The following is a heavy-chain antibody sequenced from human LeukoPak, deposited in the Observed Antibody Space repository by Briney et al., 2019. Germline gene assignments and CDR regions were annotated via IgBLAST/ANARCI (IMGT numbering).Heavy chain of an antibody. D-gene: IGHD2-15*01. J-gene: IGHJ4*02. CDR1: GFTFSSYS. V-gene: IGHV3-23*01. Sequence: GGSLRLSCAASGFTFSSYSMNWVRQAPGKGLEWVSAISNNGGYTYYADSVQGRFTISRDNSKSTLCLQMNSMRAEDTAVYYCAKQLGYCSDGSCYFPYWGQGTLVTVSS. CDR2: ISNNGGYT. CDR3: AKQLGYCSDGSCYFPY.